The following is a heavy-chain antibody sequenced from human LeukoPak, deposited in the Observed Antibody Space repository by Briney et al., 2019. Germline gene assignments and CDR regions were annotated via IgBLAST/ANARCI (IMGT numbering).Heavy chain of an antibody. Sequence: PGGSLRLSCSAPGFTFSSYAMHWVRQAPGKGLEYVSAISSNGGSTYYADPVKGRFTISRDNSKNTLYLQMSSLRAEDTAVYYCVKGAIGVQWLVLVRNLFDYWGQGTLVTVSS. CDR2: ISSNGGST. V-gene: IGHV3-64D*06. CDR1: GFTFSSYA. D-gene: IGHD6-19*01. CDR3: VKGAIGVQWLVLVRNLFDY. J-gene: IGHJ4*02.